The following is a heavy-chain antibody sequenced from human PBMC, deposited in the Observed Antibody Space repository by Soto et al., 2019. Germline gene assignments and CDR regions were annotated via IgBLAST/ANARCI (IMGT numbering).Heavy chain of an antibody. D-gene: IGHD3-3*01. J-gene: IGHJ6*02. Sequence: QVQLVESGGCVVQPGRSLRLSCATSRITFSSYTFHWVRQAPGKGLEWVAVISKDGSNEHYADSVRGRFTISRDNSKNTLYLQMNSLRAEDTAVYYCASGGLEWLPKRYYYGMDIWGQGTTVTVSS. CDR3: ASGGLEWLPKRYYYGMDI. CDR1: RITFSSYT. V-gene: IGHV3-30*04. CDR2: ISKDGSNE.